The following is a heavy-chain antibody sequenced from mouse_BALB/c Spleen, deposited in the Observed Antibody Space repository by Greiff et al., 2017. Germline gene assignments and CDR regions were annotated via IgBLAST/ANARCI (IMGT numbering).Heavy chain of an antibody. D-gene: IGHD2-3*01. J-gene: IGHJ3*01. CDR2: ISYDGSN. V-gene: IGHV3-6*02. CDR1: GYSITSGYY. Sequence: EVKLMESGPGLVKPSQSLSLTCSVTGYSITSGYYWNWIRQFPGNKLEWMGYISYDGSNNYNPSLKNRISITRDTSKNQFFLKLNSVTTEDTATYYCAREYDGAYWGQGTLVTVSA. CDR3: AREYDGAY.